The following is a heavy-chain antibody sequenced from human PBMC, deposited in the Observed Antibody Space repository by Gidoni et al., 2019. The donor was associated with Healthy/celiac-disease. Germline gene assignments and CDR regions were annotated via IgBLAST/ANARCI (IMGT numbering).Heavy chain of an antibody. D-gene: IGHD7-27*01. CDR3: ASNWGWGGWFDP. Sequence: QLQLQESGPGLVTPSETLSLTSPVSGGSISSSSYYWGWIRQPPGKGLEWIGSIYYSGSTYYNPSLKSRVTISVDTSKNQFSLKLSSVTAADTAVYYCASNWGWGGWFDPWGQGTLVTVSS. CDR2: IYYSGST. CDR1: GGSISSSSYY. V-gene: IGHV4-39*01. J-gene: IGHJ5*02.